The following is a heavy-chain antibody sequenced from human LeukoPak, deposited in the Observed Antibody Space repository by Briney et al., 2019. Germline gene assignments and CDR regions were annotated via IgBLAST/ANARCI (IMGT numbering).Heavy chain of an antibody. CDR1: GGSISSYY. D-gene: IGHD6-19*01. CDR3: ARGGHSSGWYFGPIFDY. Sequence: SETLSLTCTVSGGSISSYYWSWIRQPPGKGLEWIGYIYYSGSTNYNPSLKSRVTISVDTSKNQFSLKLSSVTAADTAVYYCARGGHSSGWYFGPIFDYWGQGTLVTVSS. CDR2: IYYSGST. V-gene: IGHV4-59*01. J-gene: IGHJ4*02.